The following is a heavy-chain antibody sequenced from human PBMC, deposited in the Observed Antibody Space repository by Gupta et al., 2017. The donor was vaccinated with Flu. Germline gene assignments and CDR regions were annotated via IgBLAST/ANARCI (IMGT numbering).Heavy chain of an antibody. CDR1: GYTFTSYY. CDR3: TRRNGMDV. Sequence: KVSCQASGYTFTSYYIHWVRQAPGQGLEWMGVINTSGGNTRYAQKFQGRVTMTSDTSSSTVYIDLTSLTSEDTAVYYCTRRNGMDVWGQGTTVTISS. J-gene: IGHJ6*01. CDR2: INTSGGNT. V-gene: IGHV1-46*01.